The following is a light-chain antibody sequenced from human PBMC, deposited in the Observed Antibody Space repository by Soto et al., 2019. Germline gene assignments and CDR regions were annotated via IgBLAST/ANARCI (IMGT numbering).Light chain of an antibody. CDR1: QTVTSY. J-gene: IGKJ1*01. V-gene: IGKV1-39*01. CDR3: QQSYRFPKT. CDR2: AAS. Sequence: DVQMTQSPSSLSASVGDSLTLTCRASQTVTSYLNWYQQKPGKAPKLLIYAASTLQSGVPSRFSGSGSGTEFTLTIISLQPEDFATYYCQQSYRFPKTFGLGTKVDIK.